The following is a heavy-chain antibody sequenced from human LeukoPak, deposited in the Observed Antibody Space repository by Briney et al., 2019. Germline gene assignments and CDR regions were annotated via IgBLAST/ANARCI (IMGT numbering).Heavy chain of an antibody. CDR3: AKDGRHCSSTSCEDFDY. J-gene: IGHJ4*02. CDR1: GFTFSNYA. Sequence: GGSLRLSCAASGFTFSNYAMSWVRQAPGKGLEWVSAIGGSGGSTYYADSVKGRFTISRDNSKNTLYLQMNSLRAEDTAVYYCAKDGRHCSSTSCEDFDYWGQGTLVTVSS. CDR2: IGGSGGST. V-gene: IGHV3-23*01. D-gene: IGHD2-2*01.